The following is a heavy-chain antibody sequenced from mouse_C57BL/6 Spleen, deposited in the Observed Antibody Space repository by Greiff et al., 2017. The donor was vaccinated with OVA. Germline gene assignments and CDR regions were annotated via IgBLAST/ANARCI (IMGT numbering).Heavy chain of an antibody. Sequence: EVKLVESGAELVRPGASVKLSCTASGFNIKDYYMHWVKQRPEQGLEWIGRIDPEAGDTEYAPKFQGKATMTADTSSNTAYLQLSSLTSEDTAVYYCTMIYYGNYEGFAYWGQGTLVTVSA. CDR2: IDPEAGDT. V-gene: IGHV14-1*01. CDR3: TMIYYGNYEGFAY. J-gene: IGHJ3*01. CDR1: GFNIKDYY. D-gene: IGHD2-1*01.